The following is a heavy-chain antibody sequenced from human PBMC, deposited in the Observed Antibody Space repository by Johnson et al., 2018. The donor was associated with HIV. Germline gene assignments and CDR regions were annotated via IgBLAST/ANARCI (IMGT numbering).Heavy chain of an antibody. D-gene: IGHD6-6*01. CDR3: ARVYSSSSAHAFDI. CDR1: GFTFSSYA. V-gene: IGHV3-30*04. CDR2: ISYDGSNK. J-gene: IGHJ3*02. Sequence: VQLVESGGGVVQPGRSLRLSFAASGFTFSSYAMHWVRQAPGKGLEWVAVISYDGSNKYYADSVKGRFTISRDNSKNTLYLQMNSLRAEDTAVYYCARVYSSSSAHAFDIWGQGTMVTVSS.